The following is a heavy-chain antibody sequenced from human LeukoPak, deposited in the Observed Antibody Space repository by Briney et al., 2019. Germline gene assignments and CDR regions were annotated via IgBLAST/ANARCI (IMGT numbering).Heavy chain of an antibody. CDR2: IYTSGST. CDR3: ARDLRIAAAYDAFDI. Sequence: SETLSLTCTVSGGSISSSSYYWGWIRQPAGKGLEWIGRIYTSGSTNYNPSLKSRVTISVDTSKNQFSLKLSSVTAADTAVYYCARDLRIAAAYDAFDIWGQGTMVTVSS. D-gene: IGHD6-13*01. V-gene: IGHV4-61*02. J-gene: IGHJ3*02. CDR1: GGSISSSSYY.